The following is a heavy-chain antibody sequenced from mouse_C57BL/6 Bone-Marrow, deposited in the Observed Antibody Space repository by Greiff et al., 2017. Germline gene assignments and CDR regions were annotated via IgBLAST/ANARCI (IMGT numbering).Heavy chain of an antibody. D-gene: IGHD3-2*02. J-gene: IGHJ4*01. CDR2: LSSGGSYT. V-gene: IGHV5-6*01. Sequence: EVKLVESGGDLVKPGGSLKLSCAASGFTFSSYGMSWVRQTPDKRLEWVATLSSGGSYTYYPDSVKGRFTISRDNAKNTLYLQMSSLKSEDTAMYYCARPASDTARDYGGQGTSVTVSS. CDR1: GFTFSSYG. CDR3: ARPASDTARDY.